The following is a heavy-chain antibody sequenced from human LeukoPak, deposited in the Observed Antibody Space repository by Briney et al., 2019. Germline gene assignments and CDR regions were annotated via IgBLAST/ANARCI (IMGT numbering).Heavy chain of an antibody. J-gene: IGHJ4*02. V-gene: IGHV4-31*03. CDR3: ARGFLEWLNPGGFDY. Sequence: PSETLSLTCTVSGGSISSGGYYWSWIRQHPGKGLEWIGYIYYSGSTYYNPSLKSRVTMSVDTSKNQFSLKLSSVTAADTAVYYCARGFLEWLNPGGFDYWGQGTLVTVSS. CDR1: GGSISSGGYY. D-gene: IGHD3-3*01. CDR2: IYYSGST.